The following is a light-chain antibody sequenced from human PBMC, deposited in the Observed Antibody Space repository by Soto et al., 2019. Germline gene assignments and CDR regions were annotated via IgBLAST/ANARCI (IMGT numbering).Light chain of an antibody. Sequence: QSVLTQPASVSGSPGQSITISCTGTSSDVGYYNWVSWYQQHPGKAPKLMVYDVATRPSGVSIRFSGSKSGNTASLTISGLQAEDEADYYCSSYTTRDTYVFGTGTKVTVL. CDR1: SSDVGYYNW. CDR2: DVA. J-gene: IGLJ1*01. CDR3: SSYTTRDTYV. V-gene: IGLV2-14*03.